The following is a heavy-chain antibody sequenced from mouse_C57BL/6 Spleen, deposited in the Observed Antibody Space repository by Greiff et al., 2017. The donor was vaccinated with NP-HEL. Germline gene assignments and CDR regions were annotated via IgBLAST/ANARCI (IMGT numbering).Heavy chain of an antibody. D-gene: IGHD2-10*01. V-gene: IGHV1-61*01. CDR1: GYTFTSYW. Sequence: VKLQQPGAELVRPGSSVKLSCKASGYTFTSYWMDWVKQRPGQGLEWIGNIYPSDSETHYNQKFKDKATLTVDKSSSTAYMQLSSLTSEDSAVYYCARAYYGNRSFAYWGQGTLVTVSA. CDR3: ARAYYGNRSFAY. CDR2: IYPSDSET. J-gene: IGHJ3*01.